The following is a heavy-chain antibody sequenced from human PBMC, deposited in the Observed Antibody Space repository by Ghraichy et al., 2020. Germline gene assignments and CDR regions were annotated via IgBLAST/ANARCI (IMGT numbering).Heavy chain of an antibody. CDR3: ASSSGYYESSGYSFDY. CDR1: GFPFSCYS. CDR2: ISSSSSTI. Sequence: GGSLRLSCAASGFPFSCYSLNWVRQAPGKGLEWVSYISSSSSTIYYADSVKGRFTISRDNAKNSLYLQMNSLRDEATAVYYCASSSGYYESSGYSFDYWGQGTLVTVSS. D-gene: IGHD3-22*01. J-gene: IGHJ4*02. V-gene: IGHV3-48*02.